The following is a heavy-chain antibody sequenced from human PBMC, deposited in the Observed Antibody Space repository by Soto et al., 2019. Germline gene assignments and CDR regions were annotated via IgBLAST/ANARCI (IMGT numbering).Heavy chain of an antibody. J-gene: IGHJ4*02. Sequence: PGEYLKISCKGSGYSFTSYWIGWVRQMPGKGLEWMGIIYPGDSDTRYSPSFQGQVTISADKSISTAYLQWSSLKASDTAMYYCARPCYCCGGSCYYYFAYWGQGTLVPVSS. CDR1: GYSFTSYW. CDR2: IYPGDSDT. D-gene: IGHD2-15*01. V-gene: IGHV5-51*03. CDR3: ARPCYCCGGSCYYYFAY.